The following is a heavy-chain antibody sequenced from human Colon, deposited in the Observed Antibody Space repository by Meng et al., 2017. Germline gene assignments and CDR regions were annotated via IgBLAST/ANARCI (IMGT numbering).Heavy chain of an antibody. V-gene: IGHV4-61*01. CDR3: ARFYGSGTFEVHDY. Sequence: QVQLQESGPGLVRPSENLSLTCNVSGGSVSSASYYWSWIRQPPGKGLEWMGLIHYSGSRNYNPSLKSRVTMSVDTSKNQVSLRLTSVTAADTAVYYCARFYGSGTFEVHDYWGQGTLVTVSS. CDR1: GGSVSSASYY. CDR2: IHYSGSR. J-gene: IGHJ4*02. D-gene: IGHD3-10*01.